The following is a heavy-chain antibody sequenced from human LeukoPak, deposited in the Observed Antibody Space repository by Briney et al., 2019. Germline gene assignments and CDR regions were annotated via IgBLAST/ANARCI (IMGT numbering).Heavy chain of an antibody. CDR1: GFTFSGYS. Sequence: GGSLRLSCAASGFTFSGYSMNWVRQAPGKGLEWVSYISSSSSTIYYADSVKGRFTISRDNAKNSLYLQMNSLRAEDTAVYYCARYPPGAVAGTWGQGTLVTVPS. D-gene: IGHD6-19*01. CDR3: ARYPPGAVAGT. V-gene: IGHV3-48*04. J-gene: IGHJ4*02. CDR2: ISSSSSTI.